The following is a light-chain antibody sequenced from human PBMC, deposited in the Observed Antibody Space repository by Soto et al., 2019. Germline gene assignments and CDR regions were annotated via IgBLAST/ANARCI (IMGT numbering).Light chain of an antibody. Sequence: DIQMTQSPPSLSASVGDRVAITCRASHTISTSLNWYRQRPGQAPNLLIYAASNLQSGVPSRFSGSGSGTDFTLTISSLQPEDFTTYYCQQSYITPQPFGQGAMVDVK. V-gene: IGKV1-39*01. CDR1: HTISTS. CDR3: QQSYITPQP. CDR2: AAS. J-gene: IGKJ1*01.